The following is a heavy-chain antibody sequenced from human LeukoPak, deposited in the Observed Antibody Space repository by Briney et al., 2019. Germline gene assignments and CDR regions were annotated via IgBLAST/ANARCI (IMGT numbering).Heavy chain of an antibody. D-gene: IGHD5-24*01. V-gene: IGHV1-46*01. Sequence: ASVKVSCKAFGYTFTSYYMHWVRQAPGQGLEWMGRINPSGGSTSYAQKFQGRVTMTRDTSTSTVYMELSSLRSEDTAVYYCARVWAKDGYHYFDYRGQGILVTVSS. J-gene: IGHJ4*02. CDR3: ARVWAKDGYHYFDY. CDR1: GYTFTSYY. CDR2: INPSGGST.